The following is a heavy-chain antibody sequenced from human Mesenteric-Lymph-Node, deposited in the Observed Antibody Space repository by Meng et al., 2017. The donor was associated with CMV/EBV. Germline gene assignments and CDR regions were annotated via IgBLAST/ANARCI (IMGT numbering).Heavy chain of an antibody. Sequence: GESLMISCAASGFTFSSYDMHWVRQATGKGLEWVSAIGTAGDTYYPGSVKGRFTISRENAKNSLYLQMNSLRAGDTAVYYCARVPSGGYYYGMDVWGQGTTVTVSS. D-gene: IGHD4-23*01. V-gene: IGHV3-13*01. CDR3: ARVPSGGYYYGMDV. CDR2: IGTAGDT. J-gene: IGHJ6*02. CDR1: GFTFSSYD.